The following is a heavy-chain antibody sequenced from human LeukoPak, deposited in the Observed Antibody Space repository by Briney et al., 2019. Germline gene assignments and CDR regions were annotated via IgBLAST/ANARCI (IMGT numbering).Heavy chain of an antibody. CDR2: IIPIFGTA. D-gene: IGHD2-8*01. CDR3: ATLMEGYCTNGVCSQYNWFDP. Sequence: SVKVSCKASGGTFSSYAISWVRQAPGQGLEWMGGIIPIFGTANYAQKFQGRVTITTDESTSTAYMELSSLRSEDTAVYYCATLMEGYCTNGVCSQYNWFDPWGQGTLVTVSS. V-gene: IGHV1-69*05. CDR1: GGTFSSYA. J-gene: IGHJ5*02.